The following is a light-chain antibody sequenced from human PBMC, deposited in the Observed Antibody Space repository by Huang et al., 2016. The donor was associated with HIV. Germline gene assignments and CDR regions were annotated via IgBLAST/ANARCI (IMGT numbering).Light chain of an antibody. Sequence: EIVLTQSPATLSLSPGDRATLSCRASQSVGVYLAWYQQKPGQAPRLLIFEASNRATGSPDRFRGSGSGTDFTLTIDSRQPDDFAIYYCQQRTKWPPVLTFGGGTRVEIK. J-gene: IGKJ4*01. CDR2: EAS. CDR1: QSVGVY. CDR3: QQRTKWPPVLT. V-gene: IGKV3-11*01.